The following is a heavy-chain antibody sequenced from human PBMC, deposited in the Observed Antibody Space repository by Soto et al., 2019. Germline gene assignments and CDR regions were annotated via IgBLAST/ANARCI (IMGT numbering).Heavy chain of an antibody. CDR3: ATERYGVDV. CDR2: ISSSGGGT. CDR1: GFTFSSYD. V-gene: IGHV3-23*01. J-gene: IGHJ6*02. Sequence: GGSLRLSCAASGFTFSSYDMTWVRRTPGEGLEWVSSISSSGGGTYYAGSVKGRFTISRDNSKNTLYLQMNNLRADDTAVYYCATERYGVDVWGQGTTVTVSS.